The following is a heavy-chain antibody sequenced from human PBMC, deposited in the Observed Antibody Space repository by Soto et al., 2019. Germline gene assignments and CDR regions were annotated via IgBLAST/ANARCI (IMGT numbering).Heavy chain of an antibody. V-gene: IGHV3-23*01. D-gene: IGHD2-2*01. Sequence: EVQLLESGGGLVQPGGSLRLSCVASGFTFSYYTMSWVRQAPGKGLEWVSGISNSGDTIYYADSVKGRFTITRDNFQNTLYLQMNSLRADDTAVYYCAGPVPAPTHYDYYGMDVWGQGTTVTVSS. CDR3: AGPVPAPTHYDYYGMDV. J-gene: IGHJ6*02. CDR2: ISNSGDTI. CDR1: GFTFSYYT.